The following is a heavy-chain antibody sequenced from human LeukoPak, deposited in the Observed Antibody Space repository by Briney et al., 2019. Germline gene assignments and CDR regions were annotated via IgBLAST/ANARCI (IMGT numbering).Heavy chain of an antibody. CDR3: ARGGFYGHPFDF. J-gene: IGHJ4*02. CDR2: IYHTGST. CDR1: GGSIRSFF. Sequence: SETLSLTCTVSGGSIRSFFWSWLRQPPGKPLEWLGHIYHTGSTNYNPSFKSRLTISVDMSNNQVSLNLNSVTAADTAIYFCARGGFYGHPFDFGGQGTLVTVSS. V-gene: IGHV4-59*12. D-gene: IGHD3-10*01.